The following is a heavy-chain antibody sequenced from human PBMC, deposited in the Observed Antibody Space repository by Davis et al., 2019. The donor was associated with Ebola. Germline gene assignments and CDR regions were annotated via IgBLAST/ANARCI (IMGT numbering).Heavy chain of an antibody. V-gene: IGHV4-34*01. Sequence: SETLSLACTVSGGSISSYYWSWIRQPPGKGLEWIGEINHSGSTNYNPSLKSRVTISVDTSKNQFSLKLSSVTAADTAVYYCARVRAWSKTYYYGMDVWGQGTTVTVSS. J-gene: IGHJ6*02. D-gene: IGHD3-3*01. CDR2: INHSGST. CDR1: GGSISSYY. CDR3: ARVRAWSKTYYYGMDV.